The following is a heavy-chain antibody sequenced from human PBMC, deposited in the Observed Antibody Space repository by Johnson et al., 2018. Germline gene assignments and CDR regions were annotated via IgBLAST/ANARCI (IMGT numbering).Heavy chain of an antibody. V-gene: IGHV3-21*01. CDR3: ARETTGTTDYSYYVAV. J-gene: IGHJ6*03. CDR2: ISSSSSYI. CDR1: GFTFSSYS. D-gene: IGHD4-17*01. Sequence: VQLVQSGGGLVKXGGSLRLSCAASGFTFSSYSMNWVRQAPGKGLEWVSSISSSSSYIYYADSVKGRFTISRDNAKNSLNLQMNSLRAKATAVYYCARETTGTTDYSYYVAVWGKGATVTVSS.